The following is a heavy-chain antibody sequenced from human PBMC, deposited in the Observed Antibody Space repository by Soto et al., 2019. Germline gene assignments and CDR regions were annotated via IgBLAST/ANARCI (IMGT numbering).Heavy chain of an antibody. CDR1: GGSISSSF. CDR3: ASHKVYGDYHFDY. CDR2: IYSSGNT. Sequence: SETLSLTCTVSGGSISSSFWNWVRQPPGKGLEWIGYIYSSGNTNYNPSLKSRVTMSVDTSKNQLSLKLSSVTAADTAVYYCASHKVYGDYHFDYWGQGTLVTVSS. D-gene: IGHD4-17*01. V-gene: IGHV4-59*08. J-gene: IGHJ4*02.